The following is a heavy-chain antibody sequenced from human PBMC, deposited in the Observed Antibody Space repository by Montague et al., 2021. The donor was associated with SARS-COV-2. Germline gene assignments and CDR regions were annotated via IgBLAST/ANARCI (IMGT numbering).Heavy chain of an antibody. Sequence: SETLSLTCAVHGGSLSGYYCSWIRQPPEKGLEWIGEINHSANTKXNPSLKSPVTISIDTSKNQFSLKMTSVTAADTATYYCASGIYPSGSYYNRYYYGLNIWGPGTTVIVSS. CDR3: ASGIYPSGSYYNRYYYGLNI. V-gene: IGHV4-34*01. CDR1: GGSLSGYY. J-gene: IGHJ6*02. D-gene: IGHD3-10*01. CDR2: INHSANT.